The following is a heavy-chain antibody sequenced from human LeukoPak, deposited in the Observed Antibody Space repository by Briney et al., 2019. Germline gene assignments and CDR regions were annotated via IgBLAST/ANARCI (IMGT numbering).Heavy chain of an antibody. CDR1: GFTFSSYW. Sequence: QTGGSLRLSCAASGFTFSSYWMHWVGQAPGKGLVWVSRINSDGSSTSYADSVKGRFTISRDNAKNTLYLQMNSLRAEDTAVYYCARVVGAYYFDYWGQGTLVTVSS. V-gene: IGHV3-74*01. CDR2: INSDGSST. D-gene: IGHD1-26*01. CDR3: ARVVGAYYFDY. J-gene: IGHJ4*02.